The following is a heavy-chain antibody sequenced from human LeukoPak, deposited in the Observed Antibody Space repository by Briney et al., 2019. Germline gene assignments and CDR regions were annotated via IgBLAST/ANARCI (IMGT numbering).Heavy chain of an antibody. J-gene: IGHJ4*02. CDR2: IIPILGIA. V-gene: IGHV1-69*04. Sequence: SVKVSCKASGGTFSSYAISWGRQAPGQGLEWMGRIIPILGIANSAQKSQGRVTIPAEKSTSTAYMELSSLRSEDTAVYYCARDSGGYSGYDHTIDYWGQGTLVTVSS. CDR3: ARDSGGYSGYDHTIDY. CDR1: GGTFSSYA. D-gene: IGHD5-12*01.